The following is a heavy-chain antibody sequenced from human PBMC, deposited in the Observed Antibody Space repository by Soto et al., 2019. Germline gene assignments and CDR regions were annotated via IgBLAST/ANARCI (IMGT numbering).Heavy chain of an antibody. CDR2: ISWNSGRI. CDR1: GFTFDDYA. CDR3: AEAYDSSGYYYIDY. V-gene: IGHV3-9*01. J-gene: IGHJ4*02. D-gene: IGHD3-22*01. Sequence: PGGSLRLSCAASGFTFDDYAMQWVRQAPGKGLEWVSGISWNSGRIGYADSVKGRFTISRDNAKNSLYLQMNSLRAEDTALYYCAEAYDSSGYYYIDYWGQGTLVTVSS.